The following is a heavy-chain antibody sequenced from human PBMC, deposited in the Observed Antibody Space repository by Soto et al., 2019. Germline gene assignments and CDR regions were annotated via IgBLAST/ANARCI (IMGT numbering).Heavy chain of an antibody. V-gene: IGHV3-23*01. CDR2: ISGSGGST. J-gene: IGHJ4*02. Sequence: GGSLRLSCAASGFTFSSYAMSWVRQAPGKGLEWVSAISGSGGSTYYLDSVKGRFTISRDNSKNTLFLQVNSLRAEDTAIYYCAKLGSSAWSPHYYFDYWGQGTLVTVSS. CDR3: AKLGSSAWSPHYYFDY. D-gene: IGHD3-10*01. CDR1: GFTFSSYA.